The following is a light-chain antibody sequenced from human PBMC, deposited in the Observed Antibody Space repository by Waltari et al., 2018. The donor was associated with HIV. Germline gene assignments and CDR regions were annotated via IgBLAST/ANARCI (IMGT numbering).Light chain of an antibody. CDR2: RNN. CDR1: SSNIGSKY. J-gene: IGLJ2*01. V-gene: IGLV1-47*01. Sequence: QSVLTQPPSASGTPGQRVTISCSGSSSNIGSKYVYWYQQLPGTAPKLLIYRNNQRPSGVPDRFSGSKSGTSASLAISGLRSEDEADYYCCSYAGRNTLLFGGGTTLTVL. CDR3: CSYAGRNTLL.